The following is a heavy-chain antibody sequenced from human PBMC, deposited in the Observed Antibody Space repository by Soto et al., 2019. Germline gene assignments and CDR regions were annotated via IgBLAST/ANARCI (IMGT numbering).Heavy chain of an antibody. V-gene: IGHV3-7*05. D-gene: IGHD3-10*01. Sequence: EVQLVESGGGLVQPGGSLRLSCAASGFTFSDYWMSWVRQAPGKGLECVANIKTDGSEKYYVDPVKGRFTISRDNAKNSLYRQMSSLRAEDTAVYYCASSMGRGGNDYWGQGTLVAVSS. CDR3: ASSMGRGGNDY. J-gene: IGHJ4*02. CDR1: GFTFSDYW. CDR2: IKTDGSEK.